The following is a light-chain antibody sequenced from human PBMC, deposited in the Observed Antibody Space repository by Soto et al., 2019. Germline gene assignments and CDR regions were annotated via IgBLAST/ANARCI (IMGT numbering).Light chain of an antibody. Sequence: DIQMTQSPSSLSASVGDRVTITCQASQDINKNLICYQQKPGKAPKLLIYDASDLETGVPSRFSGSGSGTGFTFTISSLQPEDFATYYCQQYESLPLTFGQGTRREIK. CDR3: QQYESLPLT. J-gene: IGKJ5*01. V-gene: IGKV1-33*01. CDR1: QDINKN. CDR2: DAS.